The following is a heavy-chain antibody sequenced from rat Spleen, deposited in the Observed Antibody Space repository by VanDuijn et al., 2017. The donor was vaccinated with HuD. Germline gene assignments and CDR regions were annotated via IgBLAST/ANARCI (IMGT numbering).Heavy chain of an antibody. V-gene: IGHV5-46*01. CDR3: TTDPGTPYWYFDF. CDR2: ISTSGGRT. Sequence: EVQLVESGGGLVQPGRSMKLSCAASGFTFSSFPMAWVRQAPTKGLEWVATISTSGGRTYYRDSVKGRFTISRYDAKSILYLQMNNLRSEDTATYYCTTDPGTPYWYFDFWGPGTMVTVSS. J-gene: IGHJ1*01. CDR1: GFTFSSFP. D-gene: IGHD1-4*01.